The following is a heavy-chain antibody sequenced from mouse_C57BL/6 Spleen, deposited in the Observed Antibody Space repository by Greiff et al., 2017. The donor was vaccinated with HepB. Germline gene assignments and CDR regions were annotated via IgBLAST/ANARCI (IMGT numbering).Heavy chain of an antibody. CDR3: AREEVLITAVVATPYWYFDV. CDR2: IDPNSGGT. V-gene: IGHV1-72*01. D-gene: IGHD1-1*01. Sequence: VQLQQPGAELVKPGASVKLSCKASGYTFTSYWMHWVKQRPGRGLEWIGRIDPNSGGTKYNEKFKSKATLTVDKPSSTAYMQLSSLTSEDSAVYYCAREEVLITAVVATPYWYFDVWGTGTTVTVSS. CDR1: GYTFTSYW. J-gene: IGHJ1*03.